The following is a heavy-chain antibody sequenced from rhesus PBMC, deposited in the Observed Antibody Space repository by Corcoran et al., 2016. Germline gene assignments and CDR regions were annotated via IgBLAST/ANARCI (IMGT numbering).Heavy chain of an antibody. V-gene: IGHV3-54*02. CDR2: VAHDGGGK. CDR3: ARDLSGGWSLDS. Sequence: VQLVESGGGLVQPGGSLRLSCGASGFAFSGHGMHWVRQAPGKGLEWVAIVAHDGGGKYCADSVKDRFTVSKDNSKNKLFLQMNNLKLEDTAVYYCARDLSGGWSLDSWGQGVLVAVSS. J-gene: IGHJ4*01. D-gene: IGHD6-37*01. CDR1: GFAFSGHG.